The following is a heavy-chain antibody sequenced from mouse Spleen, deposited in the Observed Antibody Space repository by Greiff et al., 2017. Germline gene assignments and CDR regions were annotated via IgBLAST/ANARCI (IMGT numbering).Heavy chain of an antibody. CDR1: GFTFSSYA. CDR2: ISSGGSYT. J-gene: IGHJ3*01. CDR3: ARQGVFAY. V-gene: IGHV5-9-3*01. Sequence: EVMLVESGGGLVKPGGSLKLSCAASGFTFSSYAMSWVRQTPEKRLEWVATISSGGSYTYYPDSVKGRFTISRDNAKNTLYLQMSSLRSEDTAMYYCARQGVFAYWGQGTLVTVSA.